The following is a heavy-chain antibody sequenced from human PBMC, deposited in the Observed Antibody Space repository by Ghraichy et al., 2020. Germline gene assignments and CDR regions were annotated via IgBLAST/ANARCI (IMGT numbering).Heavy chain of an antibody. J-gene: IGHJ4*02. CDR2: INRSGGGT. Sequence: ASVKVSCKASGYPFTSYYLHWVRQAPGQGLEWLGVINRSGGGTSSAEKFKGRITLTRDTSTRTGYMELSSLTSDDTGVYYCARGNGFEGYFDYWGQGSLVTVSS. D-gene: IGHD5-12*01. CDR3: ARGNGFEGYFDY. V-gene: IGHV1-46*01. CDR1: GYPFTSYY.